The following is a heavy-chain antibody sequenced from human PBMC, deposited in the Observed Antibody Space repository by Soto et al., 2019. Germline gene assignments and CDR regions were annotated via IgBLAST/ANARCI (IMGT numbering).Heavy chain of an antibody. V-gene: IGHV1-18*04. D-gene: IGHD2-15*01. CDR1: GYTFTSYG. CDR3: SRVLGRYCSGGICYSETYYYYGMDV. CDR2: ISAYNGNT. J-gene: IGHJ6*02. Sequence: QVQLVQSGAEVKKPGASVKVSCKASGYTFTSYGISWVRQAPGQGLEWMGWISAYNGNTTYAQKHRGRVTLTADTSMSTVDMELRSLGSDDTAVYYWSRVLGRYCSGGICYSETYYYYGMDVGGQGTTVTVSS.